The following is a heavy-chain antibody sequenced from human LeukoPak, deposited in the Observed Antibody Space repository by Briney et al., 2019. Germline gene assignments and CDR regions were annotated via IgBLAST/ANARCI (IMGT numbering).Heavy chain of an antibody. D-gene: IGHD3-10*01. CDR3: ARTTKPPSVWFGELIDY. CDR2: IGPYNGNT. J-gene: IGHJ4*02. V-gene: IGHV1-18*01. Sequence: GPSVRVSCKDSGGTFINYPLSWVGQAPGQGLEWMGWIGPYNGNTNYAQKLQGRVTTTTDTSTSTAYMELRSLRSDDTAVYYCARTTKPPSVWFGELIDYWGQGTLVTVSS. CDR1: GGTFINYP.